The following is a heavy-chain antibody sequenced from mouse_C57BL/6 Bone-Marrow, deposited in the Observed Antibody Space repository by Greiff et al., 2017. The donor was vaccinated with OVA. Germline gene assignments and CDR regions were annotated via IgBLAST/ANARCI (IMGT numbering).Heavy chain of an antibody. CDR3: ARYIGNLFFDV. D-gene: IGHD1-1*01. Sequence: EVKLMESGGGLVQPGGSLSLSCAASGFTFTDYYMSWVRQPPGKALEWLGFIRNKANGYTTEYSASVKGRFTISRDNSQSILYLQMNALRAEDRATYYCARYIGNLFFDVWGTGTTVTVSS. CDR2: IRNKANGYTT. V-gene: IGHV7-3*01. CDR1: GFTFTDYY. J-gene: IGHJ1*03.